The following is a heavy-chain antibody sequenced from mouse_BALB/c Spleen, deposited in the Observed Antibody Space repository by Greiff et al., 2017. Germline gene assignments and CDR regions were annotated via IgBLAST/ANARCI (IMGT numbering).Heavy chain of an antibody. CDR3: ARSGTGTYAMDY. V-gene: IGHV5-17*02. CDR1: GFTFSSFG. J-gene: IGHJ4*01. Sequence: EVQLVESGGGLVQPGGSRKLSCAASGFTFSSFGMHWVRQAPEKGLEWVAYISSGSSTIYYADTVKGRFTISRDNPKNTLFLQMTSLRSEDTAMYYCARSGTGTYAMDYWGQGTSVTVSS. D-gene: IGHD4-1*01. CDR2: ISSGSSTI.